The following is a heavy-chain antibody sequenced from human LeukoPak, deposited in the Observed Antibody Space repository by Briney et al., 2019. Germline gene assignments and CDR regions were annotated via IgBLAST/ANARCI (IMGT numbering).Heavy chain of an antibody. CDR1: GFTFSNYW. J-gene: IGHJ3*02. CDR3: ARQSGVILRAFDI. CDR2: IDSDGVTT. V-gene: IGHV3-74*01. Sequence: GRSMTLSSAASGFTFSNYWKNWVRHVPGQGLVWVSRIDSDGVTTSYADFVKGRFTISRDNAKNTVYLQMNSLRAEDTAVYWCARQSGVILRAFDIWGQGTMVTGSP. D-gene: IGHD2/OR15-2a*01.